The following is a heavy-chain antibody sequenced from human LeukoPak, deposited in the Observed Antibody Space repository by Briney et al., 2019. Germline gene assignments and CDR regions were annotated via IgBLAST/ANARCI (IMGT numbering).Heavy chain of an antibody. Sequence: GGSLRLSCAASGFAFKNYAMSWVRQAPGKGLEWVSAIGDTGADGKYAHSVKGRFTISRDNSRNTLYLHLNSLRVEDTAIYYCGRDWKLDYWGQGTLVTVSS. J-gene: IGHJ4*02. CDR3: GRDWKLDY. CDR2: IGDTGADG. V-gene: IGHV3-23*01. CDR1: GFAFKNYA. D-gene: IGHD1-1*01.